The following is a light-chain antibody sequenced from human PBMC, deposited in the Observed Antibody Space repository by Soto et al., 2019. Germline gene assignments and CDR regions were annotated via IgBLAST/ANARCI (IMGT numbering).Light chain of an antibody. V-gene: IGKV1-39*01. J-gene: IGKJ1*01. Sequence: DTQLTQSPSSLSASVGDRVTITCRASQSVDNYLNWYQQKPGKAPKLLIFAASSLQSGVPSRFSGSGSGTYFALTISSLQPEDFATYYSQHSYTTWTVGQGTKVEIK. CDR1: QSVDNY. CDR2: AAS. CDR3: QHSYTTWT.